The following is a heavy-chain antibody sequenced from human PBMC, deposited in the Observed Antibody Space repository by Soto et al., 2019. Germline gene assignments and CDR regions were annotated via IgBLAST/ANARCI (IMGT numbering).Heavy chain of an antibody. V-gene: IGHV4-39*01. D-gene: IGHD6-13*01. Sequence: SETLSLTCTVSGGSISSSSYYWGWIRQPLWKGLEWIGSIYFSGSTYYNPSLKSRVTISVVTSKNQFSLKLSSVTAADTAVYYCARKAQQLDTLDYWGQGTLVTVSS. J-gene: IGHJ4*02. CDR3: ARKAQQLDTLDY. CDR1: GGSISSSSYY. CDR2: IYFSGST.